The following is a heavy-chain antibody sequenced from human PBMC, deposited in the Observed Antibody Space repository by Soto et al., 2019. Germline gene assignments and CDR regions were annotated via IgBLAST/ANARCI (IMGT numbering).Heavy chain of an antibody. D-gene: IGHD3-16*01. Sequence: QVQLQESGPGLVMPSGTLSLTCAVSGASISSNDWWNWVRQPPGKGLEWIGEIYHGGTTIYNPSLHRRVSISIDESKNHSYLKLTSATAADTAVHYYARDFKAPKDAWAFDYWGQGILVTVSS. J-gene: IGHJ4*02. CDR1: GASISSNDW. CDR2: IYHGGTT. CDR3: ARDFKAPKDAWAFDY. V-gene: IGHV4-4*02.